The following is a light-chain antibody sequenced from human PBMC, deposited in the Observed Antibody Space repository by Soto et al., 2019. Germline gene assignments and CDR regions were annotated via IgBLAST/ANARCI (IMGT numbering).Light chain of an antibody. V-gene: IGLV2-14*01. CDR3: TPYSSSSTFYV. J-gene: IGLJ1*01. CDR1: SSDIGGYYY. CDR2: QVT. Sequence: QSVLTQPASVSGSPGQSITISCTGTSSDIGGYYYVSWYQHHPGKAPKLMIYQVTNRPSGVSDRFSGSKSGNTASLTISGLQAEDEADYYCTPYSSSSTFYVFGTGTKVTVL.